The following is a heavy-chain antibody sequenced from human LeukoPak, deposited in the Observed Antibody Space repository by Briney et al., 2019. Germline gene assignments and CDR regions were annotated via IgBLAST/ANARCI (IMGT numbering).Heavy chain of an antibody. CDR3: AADRVSLRYFDWPDAFDI. D-gene: IGHD3-9*01. J-gene: IGHJ3*02. V-gene: IGHV1-69*05. CDR1: GGTFSSYA. CDR2: IIPIFGTA. Sequence: GASVKVSCKASGGTFSSYAISWVRQAPGQGLEWMGGIIPIFGTANYAQKFQERVTITRDMSTSTAYMELSSLRSEDTAVYYCAADRVSLRYFDWPDAFDIWGQGTMVTVSS.